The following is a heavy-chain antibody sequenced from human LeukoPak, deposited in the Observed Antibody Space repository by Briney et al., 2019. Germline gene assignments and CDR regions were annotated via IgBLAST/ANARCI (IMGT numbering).Heavy chain of an antibody. Sequence: ASVKVSCKASGYTFTSYDINWVRQATGQGLEWMGWMNPNSGNTGYAQKFQGRVTMTRNTSISTAYMELSSLKTEDTALYYCTTGGGTSDFWGQGTLVTVSS. J-gene: IGHJ4*02. V-gene: IGHV1-8*01. D-gene: IGHD1-1*01. CDR1: GYTFTSYD. CDR2: MNPNSGNT. CDR3: TTGGGTSDF.